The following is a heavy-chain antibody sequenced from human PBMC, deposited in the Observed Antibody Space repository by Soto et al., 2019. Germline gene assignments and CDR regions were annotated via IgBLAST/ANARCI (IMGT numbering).Heavy chain of an antibody. D-gene: IGHD3-16*01. CDR2: ISGYNANT. J-gene: IGHJ6*02. Sequence: QVQLVQSGAEVKKPGASVKVSCKASGYSFTRYGISWVRQAPGQGLEWMGWISGYNANTNYPENLQGRVTMTTDTSTSTAYMEVRNLISDDTAVYYCARMGDVPYYYYGLDVWGRGTTVTVSS. CDR3: ARMGDVPYYYYGLDV. CDR1: GYSFTRYG. V-gene: IGHV1-18*01.